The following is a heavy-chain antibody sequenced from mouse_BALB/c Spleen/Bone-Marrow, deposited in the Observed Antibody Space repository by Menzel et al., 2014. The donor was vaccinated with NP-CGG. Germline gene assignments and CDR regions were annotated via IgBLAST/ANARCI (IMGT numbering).Heavy chain of an antibody. D-gene: IGHD1-1*01. Sequence: QVQLQQPGAELVRPGASVKLSCKASGYTFTSYWINWVKQRPGQGLEWIGNIYPSDSYTNYNQKFKDKATLTVDKSSSTAYMQLSSPTYEDSAVYYCTRGDYYGSSSFAYWGQGTLVTVSA. V-gene: IGHV1-69*02. CDR3: TRGDYYGSSSFAY. CDR2: IYPSDSYT. CDR1: GYTFTSYW. J-gene: IGHJ3*01.